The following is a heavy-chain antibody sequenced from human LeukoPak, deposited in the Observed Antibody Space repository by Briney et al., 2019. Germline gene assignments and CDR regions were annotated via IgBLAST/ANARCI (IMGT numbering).Heavy chain of an antibody. CDR2: ISGSGGST. D-gene: IGHD3-10*01. CDR3: AKYYGSGSYNAFDI. J-gene: IGHJ3*02. Sequence: GGSLRLSCAASGFTFSSYAVSWVRQAPGRGLEWVSAISGSGGSTYYADSVKGRFTISRDNSKNTLYLQMNSLRAEDTAVYYCAKYYGSGSYNAFDIWGQGTMVTVSS. V-gene: IGHV3-23*01. CDR1: GFTFSSYA.